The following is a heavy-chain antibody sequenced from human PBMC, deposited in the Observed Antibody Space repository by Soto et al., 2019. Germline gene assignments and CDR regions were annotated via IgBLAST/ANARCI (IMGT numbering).Heavy chain of an antibody. Sequence: SLRLSCAASGFTFSSHWMTWVRQAPGKGLEWVANIKQDGGEKDYVDSVKGRFTISRDNAKNSLYLQMNSLRAEDTAVYYCARDHSSGHKQLSSVDYWGQGTLVTVSS. V-gene: IGHV3-7*03. CDR3: ARDHSSGHKQLSSVDY. CDR2: IKQDGGEK. CDR1: GFTFSSHW. D-gene: IGHD6-19*01. J-gene: IGHJ4*02.